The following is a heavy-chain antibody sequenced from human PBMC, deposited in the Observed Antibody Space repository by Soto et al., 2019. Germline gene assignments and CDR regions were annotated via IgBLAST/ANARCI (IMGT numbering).Heavy chain of an antibody. D-gene: IGHD6-19*01. V-gene: IGHV1-18*01. CDR1: GYTFTSYG. CDR3: ARALGIAVAGT. CDR2: ISAYNGNT. Sequence: GASVKVSCKASGYTFTSYGISWVRQAPGQGLEWMGWISAYNGNTNYAQKLQGRVTMTTDASTSTAHMELRSLRSDDTAVYYCARALGIAVAGTWGQGTLVTVSS. J-gene: IGHJ5*02.